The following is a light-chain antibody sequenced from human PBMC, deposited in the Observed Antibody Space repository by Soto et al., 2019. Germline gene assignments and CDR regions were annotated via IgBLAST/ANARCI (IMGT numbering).Light chain of an antibody. J-gene: IGLJ1*01. CDR3: SSYTTTYTGV. CDR2: DVN. Sequence: QSVLTQPASVSGSPGQSITISCTGTRSDVGAYNYVSWYQQHPGKAPKLMIYDVNNRPSGVSHRFSGSKSGNTASLTISGLQAEDEADYYCSSYTTTYTGVFGTGTKVTVL. CDR1: RSDVGAYNY. V-gene: IGLV2-14*03.